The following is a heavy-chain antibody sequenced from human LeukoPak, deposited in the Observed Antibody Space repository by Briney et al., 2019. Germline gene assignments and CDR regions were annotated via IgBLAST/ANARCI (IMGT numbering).Heavy chain of an antibody. CDR3: ARDQLTTTLDDAFDI. CDR1: GGSIGTSSYY. J-gene: IGHJ3*02. CDR2: IYYSGST. D-gene: IGHD1-1*01. V-gene: IGHV4-39*07. Sequence: SETLSLTCTVSGGSIGTSSYYWGWIRQPPGKGLEWIGSIYYSGSTYYNPSLKSRVTISVDTSKNQFSLKLSSVTAADTAVYYCARDQLTTTLDDAFDIWGQGTMVTVSS.